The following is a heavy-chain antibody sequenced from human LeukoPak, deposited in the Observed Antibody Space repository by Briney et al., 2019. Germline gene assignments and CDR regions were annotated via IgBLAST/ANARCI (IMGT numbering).Heavy chain of an antibody. V-gene: IGHV3-20*04. Sequence: GGSPRLSCAASGFTFDDYGMSWVRQAPGKGLEWVSGINWNGGSTGYADSVKGRFTISRDNAKNSLYLQMNSLRAADTALYYCARDRFEEPAAIGRDYYYYMDVWGKGTTVTVSS. D-gene: IGHD2-2*01. CDR3: ARDRFEEPAAIGRDYYYYMDV. CDR2: INWNGGST. CDR1: GFTFDDYG. J-gene: IGHJ6*03.